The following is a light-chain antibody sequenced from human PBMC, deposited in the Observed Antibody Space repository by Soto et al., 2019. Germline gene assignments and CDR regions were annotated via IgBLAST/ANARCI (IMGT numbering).Light chain of an antibody. Sequence: QSALTQPRSVSGSPGQSVTISCTGTSSDVGGYNYVSWYQQHPGKAPKLMIYDVSKRPSGVPDRFSGSKSGNTASLTISGLQAEDEADYYCCSYAGRYWVFGGGTKLTV. CDR1: SSDVGGYNY. J-gene: IGLJ3*02. CDR3: CSYAGRYWV. CDR2: DVS. V-gene: IGLV2-11*01.